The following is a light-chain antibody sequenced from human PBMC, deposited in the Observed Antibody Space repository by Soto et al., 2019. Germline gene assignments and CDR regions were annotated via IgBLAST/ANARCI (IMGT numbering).Light chain of an antibody. V-gene: IGKV1-9*01. CDR3: QQLKSFPIP. CDR1: QGIANF. J-gene: IGKJ3*01. Sequence: IELTQSPSSLSASVGDRVTISCRASQGIANFLAWYQQKPGKAPKLLIYGASTSQSGVPSRFSGSGSGTDFTLTISSLQPEDFATYYCQQLKSFPIPFGPGTKVDIK. CDR2: GAS.